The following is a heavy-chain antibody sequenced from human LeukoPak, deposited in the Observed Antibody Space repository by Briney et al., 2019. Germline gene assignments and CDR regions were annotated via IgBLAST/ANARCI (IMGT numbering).Heavy chain of an antibody. CDR2: IYYIGNT. CDR3: TRHWSEFYNYGMGV. D-gene: IGHD3-3*01. Sequence: PSETLSLTCTVSGGSIISSSHYWVWIRQSPGKGLEWIGTIYYIGNTYYNPSLKSRVTISVDTSKNHFSLQLTSVTAADTAVYYCTRHWSEFYNYGMGVWGHGTTVTVSS. V-gene: IGHV4-39*01. J-gene: IGHJ6*02. CDR1: GGSIISSSHY.